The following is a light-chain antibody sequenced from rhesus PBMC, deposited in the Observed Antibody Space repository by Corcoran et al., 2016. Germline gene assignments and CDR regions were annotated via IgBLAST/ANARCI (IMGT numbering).Light chain of an antibody. CDR3: QQGYSYPLT. J-gene: IGKJ4*01. V-gene: IGKV1S9*01. Sequence: DIQMTQSPSSLSASVGDRVTITCQASQSLSNYLNWYQQKPGKIPKLLIYRASSLQSGIPSRFSGRGSGTDFTLTISSLHPEDFATYYGQQGYSYPLTFGGGTKVELK. CDR1: QSLSNY. CDR2: RAS.